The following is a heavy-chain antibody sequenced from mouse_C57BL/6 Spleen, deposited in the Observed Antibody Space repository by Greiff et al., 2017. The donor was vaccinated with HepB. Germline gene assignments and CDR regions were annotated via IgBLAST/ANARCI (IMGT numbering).Heavy chain of an antibody. CDR3: ARSDYYGSRAMDY. CDR2: INPYNGGT. V-gene: IGHV1-19*01. Sequence: EVQLQQSGPVLVKPGASVKMSCKASGYTFTDYYMNWVKQSHGKSLEWIGVINPYNGGTSYNQKFKGKATLAVDKSSSTAYMEINSLTSEDSAVYDCARSDYYGSRAMDYWGQGTSVTVSS. CDR1: GYTFTDYY. J-gene: IGHJ4*01. D-gene: IGHD1-1*01.